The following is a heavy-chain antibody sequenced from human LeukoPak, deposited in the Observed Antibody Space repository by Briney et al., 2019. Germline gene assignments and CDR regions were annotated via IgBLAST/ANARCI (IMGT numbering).Heavy chain of an antibody. Sequence: SETLSLTCTVSGYSISSGYYWGWIRQPPGKGLEWFGSIYHSGSTYYNPSLKSRVTISVDTSKNQFSLKLSSVTAADTAVYYCARELRYDNSDSGAFWGQGTVVTVSS. CDR2: IYHSGST. CDR3: ARELRYDNSDSGAF. D-gene: IGHD3-22*01. V-gene: IGHV4-38-2*02. CDR1: GYSISSGYY. J-gene: IGHJ3*01.